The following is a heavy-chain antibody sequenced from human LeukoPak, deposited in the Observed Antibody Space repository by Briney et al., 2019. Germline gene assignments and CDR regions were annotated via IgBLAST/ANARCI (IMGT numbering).Heavy chain of an antibody. CDR1: GYSSTTYW. V-gene: IGHV5-51*01. J-gene: IGHJ4*02. Sequence: GESLKISCKGSGYSSTTYWIGWVRQMPGKGLEWMEIIYPGDSDTRYSPSFQGQVTISADKSISTAYLQWSSLKASDTAMYYCARGAIDFWSGPYHGYFDYWGQGTLVTVSS. CDR2: IYPGDSDT. D-gene: IGHD3-3*01. CDR3: ARGAIDFWSGPYHGYFDY.